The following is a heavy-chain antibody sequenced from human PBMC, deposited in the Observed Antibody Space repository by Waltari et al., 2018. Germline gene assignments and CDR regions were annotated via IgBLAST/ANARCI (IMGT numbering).Heavy chain of an antibody. CDR3: TRSLRFPFYYFDS. V-gene: IGHV3-30-3*01. J-gene: IGHJ4*02. CDR1: GFIFSSYT. CDR2: ISYEGSSE. Sequence: QVQLVESGGGVVQPGRSLRLTCAASGFIFSSYTMQWVRQAPGKGLESLAVISYEGSSEYCDSVKGRFTVSRDNSKNTLYLQMNSLRPEDTAMYYCTRSLRFPFYYFDSWGQGTLVTVSS.